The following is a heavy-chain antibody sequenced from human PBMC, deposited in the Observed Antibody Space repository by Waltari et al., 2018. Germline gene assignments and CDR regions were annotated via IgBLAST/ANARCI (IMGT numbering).Heavy chain of an antibody. D-gene: IGHD2-15*01. J-gene: IGHJ4*02. Sequence: EVQLVESGGGLVKPGGSLRLSCAASGFTFSSYSMNWVRQAPGKGLEWVSSSSSSSSYIYYADSVKGRFTISRDNAKNSLYLQMNSLRAEDTAVYYCASLVVAAPFGKWYFDYWGQGTLVTVSS. CDR2: SSSSSSYI. CDR1: GFTFSSYS. V-gene: IGHV3-21*01. CDR3: ASLVVAAPFGKWYFDY.